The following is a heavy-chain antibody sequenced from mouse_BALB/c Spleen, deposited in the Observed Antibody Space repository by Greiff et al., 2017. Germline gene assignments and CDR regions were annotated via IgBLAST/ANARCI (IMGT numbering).Heavy chain of an antibody. CDR2: ISSGGGNT. Sequence: EVQRVESGGGLVKPGGSLKLSCAASGFTFSSYTMSWVRQTPEKRLEWVATISSGGGNTYYPDSVKGRFTISRDNAKNNLYLQMSSLRSEDTALYYCARYRYDYFDYWGQGTTLTVSS. CDR3: ARYRYDYFDY. V-gene: IGHV5-9*03. CDR1: GFTFSSYT. D-gene: IGHD2-14*01. J-gene: IGHJ2*01.